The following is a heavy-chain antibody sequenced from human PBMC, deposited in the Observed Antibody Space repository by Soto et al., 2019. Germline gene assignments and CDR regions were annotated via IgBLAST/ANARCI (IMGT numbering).Heavy chain of an antibody. CDR2: ISSSGTYI. CDR1: GFTFITYT. J-gene: IGHJ4*02. V-gene: IGHV3-21*01. CDR3: ARDRYGDFTFDY. D-gene: IGHD4-17*01. Sequence: GGSLRLSCAASGFTFITYTMNWVRQTPGKGLEWVSSISSSGTYIYYADSMKGRFTISRDNAKSSLYLQMNSLRAEDTAVYYCARDRYGDFTFDYWGQGTLVTVSS.